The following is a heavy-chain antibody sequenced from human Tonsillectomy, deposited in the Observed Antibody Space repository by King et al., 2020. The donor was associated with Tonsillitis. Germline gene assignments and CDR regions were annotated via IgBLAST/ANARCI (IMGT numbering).Heavy chain of an antibody. V-gene: IGHV1-69*01. CDR3: ASFVRPAAAPQVYGMDV. CDR1: GGTFSSYA. Sequence: HAQLVQSGAEVKKHGSSVKVSCKASGGTFSSYAISWVRQAPGQGLEWMGGIIPIFGTANYAQKFQGRVTITADESTSTAYMELSSLRSEDTAVYYCASFVRPAAAPQVYGMDVWGQGTTVTVSS. J-gene: IGHJ6*02. CDR2: IIPIFGTA. D-gene: IGHD2-2*01.